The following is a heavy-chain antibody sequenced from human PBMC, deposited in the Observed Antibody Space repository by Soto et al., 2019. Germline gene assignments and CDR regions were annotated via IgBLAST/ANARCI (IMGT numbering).Heavy chain of an antibody. CDR2: IYYSGST. CDR3: ARQRKYSSSWYFDY. Sequence: QLQLQESGPGLVKPSETLSLTCTVSGGSISSSSYYWGWIRQPPGKGLEWIGSIYYSGSTYYNPSLQSRVTISVDTSKNQFSLKLSSGTAAAPAVYYCARQRKYSSSWYFDYWGQGTLVTVSS. CDR1: GGSISSSSYY. D-gene: IGHD6-13*01. J-gene: IGHJ4*02. V-gene: IGHV4-39*01.